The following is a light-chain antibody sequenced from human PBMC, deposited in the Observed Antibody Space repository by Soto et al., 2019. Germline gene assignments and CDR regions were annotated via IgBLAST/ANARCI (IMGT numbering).Light chain of an antibody. V-gene: IGLV2-8*01. J-gene: IGLJ1*01. CDR3: SSYAGSKTYV. CDR2: EVS. CDR1: SSDIGNYNF. Sequence: QSVLTQPPSASGSPGQSVAVSCTGTSSDIGNYNFVSWYQQHPGKAPKLMIYEVSKRPSGVPDRFSGSKSGNTASLTVSGLQAEDEADYYCSSYAGSKTYVFGTGTRSPS.